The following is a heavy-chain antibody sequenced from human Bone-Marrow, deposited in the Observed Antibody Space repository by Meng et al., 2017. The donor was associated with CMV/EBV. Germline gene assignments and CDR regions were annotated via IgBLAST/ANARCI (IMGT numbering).Heavy chain of an antibody. CDR1: GYTFTGYY. CDR3: ARDCGGALKLWHVDYCYGMDV. J-gene: IGHJ6*02. D-gene: IGHD5-18*01. CDR2: INPNSGGT. V-gene: IGHV1-2*02. Sequence: ASVKVSCKASGYTFTGYYMHWVRQAPGQGLEWMGWINPNSGGTNYAQKFQGRVTMTRDTSISTAYMELSRLRSDDTAVYYCARDCGGALKLWHVDYCYGMDVWGQGTTVTVSS.